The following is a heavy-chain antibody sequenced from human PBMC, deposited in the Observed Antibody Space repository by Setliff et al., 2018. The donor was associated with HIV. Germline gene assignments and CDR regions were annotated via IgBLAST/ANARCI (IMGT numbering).Heavy chain of an antibody. J-gene: IGHJ6*03. V-gene: IGHV4-61*01. Sequence: PSETLSLTCTVSGGSVSSGSYYWSWIRQPPGKGLEWIGYIYYSGSTKHNPSLKSRVTISVDTSKNQFSLKLSSVIAADTAVYYCARELTEYYYYYMDVWGKGTTVTVSS. CDR3: ARELTEYYYYYMDV. CDR2: IYYSGST. CDR1: GGSVSSGSYY.